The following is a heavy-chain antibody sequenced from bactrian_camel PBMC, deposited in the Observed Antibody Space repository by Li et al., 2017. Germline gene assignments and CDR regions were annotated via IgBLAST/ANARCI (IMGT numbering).Heavy chain of an antibody. J-gene: IGHJ4*01. D-gene: IGHD2*01. Sequence: HVQLVESGGGSVQAGGSPRVSCVISGVASESYCIGWFRQAPGKEREAVATLYSGNNATYYSDSVKDRFTISRDNAQNTVYLQMNSLNPEDTAMYYCATGYGGQWSPPFQGNEYKYWGQGTQVTVS. CDR3: ATGYGGQWSPPFQGNEYKY. V-gene: IGHV3-2*01. CDR2: LYSGNNAT. CDR1: GVASESYC.